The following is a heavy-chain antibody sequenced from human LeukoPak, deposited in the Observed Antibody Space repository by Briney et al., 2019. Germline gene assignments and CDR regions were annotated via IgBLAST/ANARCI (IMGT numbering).Heavy chain of an antibody. CDR2: IRYDGSNK. V-gene: IGHV3-30*02. J-gene: IGHJ5*02. D-gene: IGHD1-26*01. CDR1: GFTFSTYG. Sequence: GSLRLSCAASGFTFSTYGMHWVRQAPGKGLEWVAFIRYDGSNKYYADSVKGRFTISRDNSKNTLYLQMNSLRAEDTAVYYCARDPSIVGDPNWFDPWGQGTLVTVSS. CDR3: ARDPSIVGDPNWFDP.